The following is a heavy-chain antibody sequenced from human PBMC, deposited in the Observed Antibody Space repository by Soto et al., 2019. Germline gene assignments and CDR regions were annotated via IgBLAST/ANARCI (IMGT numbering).Heavy chain of an antibody. CDR2: IIPIFGTA. J-gene: IGHJ4*02. CDR1: GGTXISYA. V-gene: IGHV1-69*13. CDR3: ERGGTIFGPPLTRAPFDY. Sequence: SXKVSFKASGGTXISYAISWVRQAPGQGLEWMGGIIPIFGTANYAQKLQGRVKINADESTSTAYMELSSLRSEYTAVYYCERGGTIFGPPLTRAPFDYWGQGTLGTVS. D-gene: IGHD3-3*01.